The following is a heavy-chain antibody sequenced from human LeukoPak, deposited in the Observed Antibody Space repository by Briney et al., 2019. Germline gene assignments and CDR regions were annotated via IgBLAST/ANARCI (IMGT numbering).Heavy chain of an antibody. V-gene: IGHV3-23*01. CDR3: ATNWNFDY. Sequence: GGSLRLSCAASGFTFSSYAMSWVRQAPGKGLEWVSVISNSGESTYYADSVKGRFTISRDNSKNTLSLQMNSLRAEDTAVYYCATNWNFDYWGQGALVTVSS. CDR1: GFTFSSYA. J-gene: IGHJ4*02. D-gene: IGHD1-1*01. CDR2: ISNSGEST.